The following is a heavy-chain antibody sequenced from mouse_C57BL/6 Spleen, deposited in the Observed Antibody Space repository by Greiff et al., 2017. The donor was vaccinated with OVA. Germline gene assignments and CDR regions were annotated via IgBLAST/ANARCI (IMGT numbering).Heavy chain of an antibody. Sequence: VQLQQPGAELVRPGTSVKVSCKASGYAFTNYLIEWVKQRPGQGLEWIGVINPGSGGTNYNEKFKGKATLTADKSSITAYMQLSSLTSEDSAVYFCARGYSYAMDYWGQGTSVTVSS. CDR3: ARGYSYAMDY. J-gene: IGHJ4*01. CDR2: INPGSGGT. V-gene: IGHV1-54*01. D-gene: IGHD1-2*01. CDR1: GYAFTNYL.